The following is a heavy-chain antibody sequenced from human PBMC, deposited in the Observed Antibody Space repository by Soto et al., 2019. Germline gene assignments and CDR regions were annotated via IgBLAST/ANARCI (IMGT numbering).Heavy chain of an antibody. J-gene: IGHJ6*02. D-gene: IGHD3-22*01. CDR1: GFTFSSYA. CDR3: AKDMSYYDSSGYYSGYYYYGLDV. CDR2: FRGSGSNT. V-gene: IGHV3-23*01. Sequence: QLLESGGGLIQPGGSLRLSCAASGFTFSSYAMSWVRQAPGKGLEWISGFRGSGSNTYYADSVEGRFTISRDISKYTMYRHINSLRAEDTTVYYCAKDMSYYDSSGYYSGYYYYGLDVWGQGTTVTVSS.